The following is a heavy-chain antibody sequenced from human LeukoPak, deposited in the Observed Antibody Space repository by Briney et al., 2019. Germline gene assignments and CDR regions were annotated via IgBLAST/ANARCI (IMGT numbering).Heavy chain of an antibody. J-gene: IGHJ4*02. D-gene: IGHD5-24*01. CDR3: ARSRYNLDY. Sequence: GRSLRLSCAASGFTFSSYDMHWVRQAPGKGPEWVAIIRYDGSNENYVDPVKGRFTISRDNSKKTLYLQMNSLRAEDTAVYYCARSRYNLDYWGQGTLVTVSS. CDR1: GFTFSSYD. V-gene: IGHV3-33*01. CDR2: IRYDGSNE.